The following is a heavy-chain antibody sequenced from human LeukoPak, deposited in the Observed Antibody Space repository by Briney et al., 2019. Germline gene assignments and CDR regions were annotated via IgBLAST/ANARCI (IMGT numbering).Heavy chain of an antibody. V-gene: IGHV3-30-3*01. Sequence: PGGSLRLSCAASGFTFSSYAMHWVRQAPGKGLEWVAGISYDGSNKYYADSVKGRFTISRDNSKNTLYLQMNSLRAEDTAVYYCARDLPLWFGELSYAFDIWGQGTMVTVSS. CDR2: ISYDGSNK. J-gene: IGHJ3*02. D-gene: IGHD3-10*01. CDR1: GFTFSSYA. CDR3: ARDLPLWFGELSYAFDI.